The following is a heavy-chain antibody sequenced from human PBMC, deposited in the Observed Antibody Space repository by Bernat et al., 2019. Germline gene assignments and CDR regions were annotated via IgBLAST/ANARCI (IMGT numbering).Heavy chain of an antibody. V-gene: IGHV3-7*03. J-gene: IGHJ3*01. Sequence: EVQLVQSGAALVQPGGSLRLSCAASGFTFLSHWMCWLRQAPGKGLEWVANIKSDGSAKYYVDSVKGRFTISRDNVNNSLYLQMNSLRADDTAVYYCARDPGWGALDLWGHGTMVTVSS. D-gene: IGHD3-16*01. CDR2: IKSDGSAK. CDR1: GFTFLSHW. CDR3: ARDPGWGALDL.